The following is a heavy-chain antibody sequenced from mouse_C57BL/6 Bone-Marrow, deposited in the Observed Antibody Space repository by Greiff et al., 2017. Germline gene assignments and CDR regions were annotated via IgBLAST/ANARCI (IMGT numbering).Heavy chain of an antibody. V-gene: IGHV3-6*01. CDR2: ISYDGSN. CDR3: ARDPDGYYDH. J-gene: IGHJ2*01. D-gene: IGHD2-3*01. CDR1: GYSITSGYY. Sequence: VQLQQSGPGLVKPSQSLSLTCSVTGYSITSGYYWNWIRQFPGNKLEWMGYISYDGSNNYNPSLKNRISITRDTSKNQFFLKLNSVTTEDTATYYCARDPDGYYDHWGQGTTLTVSS.